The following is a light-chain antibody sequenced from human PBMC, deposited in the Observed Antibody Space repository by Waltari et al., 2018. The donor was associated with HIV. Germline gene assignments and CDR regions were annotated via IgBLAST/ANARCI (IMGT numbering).Light chain of an antibody. CDR3: MQATQSPLT. J-gene: IGKJ4*01. CDR1: QSLVNRDGHTY. Sequence: QPASISCRSSQSLVNRDGHTYLSWLHQRPGQPPRPLIYEISNRFSGVPDRLSGSGAGTDFTLKISRVEAEDVGIYYCMQATQSPLTFGGGTKVEIE. V-gene: IGKV2-24*01. CDR2: EIS.